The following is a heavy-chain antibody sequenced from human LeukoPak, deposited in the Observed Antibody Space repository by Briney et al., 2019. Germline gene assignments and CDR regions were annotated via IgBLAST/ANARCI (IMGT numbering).Heavy chain of an antibody. CDR3: ARAYSSGWSYCFDY. CDR1: GGSFSGYY. V-gene: IGHV4-34*01. CDR2: INHSGST. J-gene: IGHJ4*02. D-gene: IGHD6-19*01. Sequence: PSETLSLTCAVYGGSFSGYYWSWIRQPPGKGLEWIGEINHSGSTNYNPSLKSRVTISVDTSKNQFSLKLSSATAADTAVYYCARAYSSGWSYCFDYWGQGTLVTVSS.